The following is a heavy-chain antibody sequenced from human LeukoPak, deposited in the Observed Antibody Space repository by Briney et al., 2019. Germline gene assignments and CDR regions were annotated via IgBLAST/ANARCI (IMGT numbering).Heavy chain of an antibody. CDR3: ARHHIYSSGWYVVDY. J-gene: IGHJ4*02. Sequence: GGSLRLPCAASGFTFNIYSMTWVRQAPGKGLEWVANIKKDGSERYYVDSVKGRFTISRDNAKNSLYLQMNSLRAEDTAVYYCARHHIYSSGWYVVDYWGQGTLVTVSS. CDR2: IKKDGSER. V-gene: IGHV3-7*01. CDR1: GFTFNIYS. D-gene: IGHD6-19*01.